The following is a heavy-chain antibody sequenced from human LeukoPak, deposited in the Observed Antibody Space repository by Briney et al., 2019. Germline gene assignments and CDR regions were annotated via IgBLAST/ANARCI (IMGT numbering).Heavy chain of an antibody. J-gene: IGHJ5*02. V-gene: IGHV4-59*01. CDR2: IYNSGST. CDR1: GVSISRYY. D-gene: IGHD6-13*01. CDR3: ARSKDDSTTWYGVLDP. Sequence: KSSETLSLTCTVSGVSISRYYWSWIRQPPGKGLEWIGCIYNSGSTNYNPSLKSRVTISVDTSKNQSSLKLNSVTAADTAVYYCARSKDDSTTWYGVLDPWGQGTLVTVSS.